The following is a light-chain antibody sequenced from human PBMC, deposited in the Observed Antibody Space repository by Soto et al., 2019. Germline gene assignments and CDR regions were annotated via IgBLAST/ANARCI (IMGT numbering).Light chain of an antibody. Sequence: HSALTQPASVSGSPGQSITISCTGTSSDIGDYNFVSWYQQHPGKAPKLMVYDVSSRPSGASNRFSGSKSGNTASLTISGLQAEDEADYFCSSYASGSTPVVFGGGTKLTVL. V-gene: IGLV2-14*03. J-gene: IGLJ3*02. CDR1: SSDIGDYNF. CDR2: DVS. CDR3: SSYASGSTPVV.